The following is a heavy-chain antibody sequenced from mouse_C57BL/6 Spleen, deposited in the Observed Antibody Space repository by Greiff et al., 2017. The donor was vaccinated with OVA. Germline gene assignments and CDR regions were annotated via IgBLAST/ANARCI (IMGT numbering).Heavy chain of an antibody. Sequence: VQLQESGAELVRPGASVKLSCKASGYTFTDYYINWVKQRPGQGLEWIARIYPGSGNTYYNEKFKGKATLTAEKSSSTAYMQLSSLTSEDSAVYFCARQEYDYGYWGQGTTLTVSS. D-gene: IGHD2-4*01. CDR3: ARQEYDYGY. CDR2: IYPGSGNT. J-gene: IGHJ2*01. V-gene: IGHV1-76*01. CDR1: GYTFTDYY.